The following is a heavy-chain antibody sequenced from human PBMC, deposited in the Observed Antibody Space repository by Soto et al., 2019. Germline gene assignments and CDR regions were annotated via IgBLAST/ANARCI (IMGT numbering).Heavy chain of an antibody. J-gene: IGHJ4*02. CDR2: INPSGGST. CDR3: ARVSLGIAAADPFDY. D-gene: IGHD6-13*01. V-gene: IGHV1-46*03. CDR1: GYTFTSYY. Sequence: ASVKVSCKASGYTFTSYYMHWVRQAPGQGLEWMGIINPSGGSTSYAQKFQGRVTMTRDTSTSTVYMELSSLRSEDTAVYYCARVSLGIAAADPFDYWGQGTLVTVSS.